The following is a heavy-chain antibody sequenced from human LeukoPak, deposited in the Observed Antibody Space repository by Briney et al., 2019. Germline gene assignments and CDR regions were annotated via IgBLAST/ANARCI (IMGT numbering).Heavy chain of an antibody. Sequence: GGSLRLSCAASGFTFSSYTMNWVRQAPGKGLEWVPSISSSSSYIYHADSVKGRFTVSRDNAKNSLYLQMNSLRAEDTGVYYCARDLQQLALWGQGTLVTVSS. CDR1: GFTFSSYT. J-gene: IGHJ4*02. CDR3: ARDLQQLAL. V-gene: IGHV3-21*01. CDR2: ISSSSSYI. D-gene: IGHD6-13*01.